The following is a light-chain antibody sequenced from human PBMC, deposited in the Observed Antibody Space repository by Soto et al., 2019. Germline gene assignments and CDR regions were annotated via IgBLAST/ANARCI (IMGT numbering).Light chain of an antibody. V-gene: IGKV1-5*01. J-gene: IGKJ1*01. CDR1: QSISSW. Sequence: DIQMTQSPSTLSASVGDRVTITCRASQSISSWLAWYQQKPGKAPKLLIYDASSLESGVPSRFSGSVSGTEFTLTIISLQPDDFATYYCQQYNSYSRTFGQGTKVDIK. CDR2: DAS. CDR3: QQYNSYSRT.